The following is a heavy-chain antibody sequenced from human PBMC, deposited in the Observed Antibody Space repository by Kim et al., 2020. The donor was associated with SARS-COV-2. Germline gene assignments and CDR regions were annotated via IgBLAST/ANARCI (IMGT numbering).Heavy chain of an antibody. Sequence: SETLSLTCAVSGGSISSSNWWGWVRQPPGKGLEWIGEIYHSGSTNYNPSLKSRVTISVDKSKNQFSLKLSSVTAADTAVYYCARTAVAGRGNWFNPWGQGTLVTVSS. CDR3: ARTAVAGRGNWFNP. D-gene: IGHD6-19*01. J-gene: IGHJ5*02. CDR1: GGSISSSNW. V-gene: IGHV4-4*02. CDR2: IYHSGST.